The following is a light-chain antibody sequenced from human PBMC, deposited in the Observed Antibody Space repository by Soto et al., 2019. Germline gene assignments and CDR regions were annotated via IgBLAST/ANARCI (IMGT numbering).Light chain of an antibody. CDR3: QSYDRSLSGFVV. CDR1: SSNIGAGYD. Sequence: QSVLTQPPSVSGAPGQRVTISCTGSSSNIGAGYDVHWYQQLPGTAPKLLIYGNSNRPSGVPDRFSGSKSGTSASLAITGLQAEDKADYYCQSYDRSLSGFVVFGGGTKLTVL. J-gene: IGLJ2*01. V-gene: IGLV1-40*01. CDR2: GNS.